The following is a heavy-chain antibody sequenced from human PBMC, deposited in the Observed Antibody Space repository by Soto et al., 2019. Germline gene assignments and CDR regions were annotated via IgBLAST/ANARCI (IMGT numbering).Heavy chain of an antibody. CDR3: AGMPYTSGLRFDP. D-gene: IGHD6-19*01. J-gene: IGHJ5*02. CDR1: GDSSSTSTYS. Sequence: SETLSLTCSFSGDSSSTSTYSWSWIRQPPGKALEWVGFIYHSGVTSYNPSLKSRVSISLDMSNSQCTLNLRSVTAADTAVYYCAGMPYTSGLRFDPWGPGTLVTVSS. CDR2: IYHSGVT. V-gene: IGHV4-30-2*01.